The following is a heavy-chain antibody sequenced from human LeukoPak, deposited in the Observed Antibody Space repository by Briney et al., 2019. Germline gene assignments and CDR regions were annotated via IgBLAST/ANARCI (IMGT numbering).Heavy chain of an antibody. CDR2: ISSNGGST. J-gene: IGHJ4*02. D-gene: IGHD6-19*01. V-gene: IGHV3-64*01. CDR1: GFTFSSYA. CDR3: ARVSVAGMRGYFDY. Sequence: GGSLRLSCTASGFTFSSYAMHWVRQAPGKGLEYVSAISSNGGSTYYANSVKGRFTISRDNSKNTLYLQMGSLRAEDMAVYYCARVSVAGMRGYFDYWGQGTLVTVSS.